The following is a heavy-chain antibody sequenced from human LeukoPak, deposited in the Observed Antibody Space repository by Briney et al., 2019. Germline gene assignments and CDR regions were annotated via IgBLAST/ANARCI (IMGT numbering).Heavy chain of an antibody. V-gene: IGHV3-30*03. CDR1: GXTVTSNH. CDR2: ISYDGSNK. D-gene: IGHD3-22*01. J-gene: IGHJ4*02. CDR3: ARGGRYDSSGYLHYFDY. Sequence: GGSLRLSCAASGXTVTSNHMNWVRQAPGKGLEWVAVISYDGSNKYYADSVKGRFTIPRDNSKNTLYLQMNSLRAEDTAVYYCARGGRYDSSGYLHYFDYWGQGTLVTVSS.